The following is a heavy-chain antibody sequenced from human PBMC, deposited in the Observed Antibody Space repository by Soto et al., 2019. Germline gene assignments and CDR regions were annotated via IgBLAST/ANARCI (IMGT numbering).Heavy chain of an antibody. CDR1: GIMSSGYG. V-gene: IGHV1-69*09. CDR2: INPILDST. J-gene: IGHJ4*02. D-gene: IGHD6-25*01. CDR3: ATMKRARLDS. Sequence: QEQVVQSGPAIKEPGSSVKVSCRASGIMSSGYGFSGVRQAPGQGLEWVGMINPILDSTHYAQNLQGRVSLSVDKSRDTAYLEVTSLRLEDTAIYFCATMKRARLDSWGRGTVVTVSS.